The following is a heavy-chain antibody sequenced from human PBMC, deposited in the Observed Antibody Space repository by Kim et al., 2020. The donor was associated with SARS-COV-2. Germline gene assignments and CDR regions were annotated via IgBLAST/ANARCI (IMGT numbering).Heavy chain of an antibody. Sequence: GGSLRLSCAASGFTFSSYGMHWVRQAPGKGLEWVAVIWYDGSNKYYADSVKGRFTISRDNSKNTLYLQMNSLRAEDTAVYYCARASIVVVTAIAGGAFDIWGQGTMVTVSS. CDR3: ARASIVVVTAIAGGAFDI. J-gene: IGHJ3*02. CDR1: GFTFSSYG. V-gene: IGHV3-33*01. CDR2: IWYDGSNK. D-gene: IGHD2-21*02.